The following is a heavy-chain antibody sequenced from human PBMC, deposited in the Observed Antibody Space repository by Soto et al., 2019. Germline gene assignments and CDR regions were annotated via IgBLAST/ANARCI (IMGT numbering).Heavy chain of an antibody. CDR3: AREGGIVGATAADY. V-gene: IGHV4-31*03. Sequence: QVQLQESGPGLVKPSQTLSLTCTVSGGSISSGGYYWSWIRQHPGKGLEWIGDIYYSGSTYYNPSLKTRVTISVDTSKNQFSLKLSSVTAADTAVYYCAREGGIVGATAADYWGQGTLVTVSS. J-gene: IGHJ4*02. CDR2: IYYSGST. CDR1: GGSISSGGYY. D-gene: IGHD1-26*01.